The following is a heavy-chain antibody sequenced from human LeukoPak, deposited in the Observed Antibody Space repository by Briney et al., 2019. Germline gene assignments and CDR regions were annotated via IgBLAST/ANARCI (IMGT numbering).Heavy chain of an antibody. V-gene: IGHV4-59*01. CDR1: GGSISSYY. J-gene: IGHJ6*02. CDR2: IYYSGST. Sequence: RPSETLSLTCTVSGGSISSYYWSWIRQPPGKGLEWIGYIYYSGSTNYNPSLKSRVTTSVDTSKNQFSLKLSSVTAADTAVYYCAGGVTVYYYGMDVWGQGTTVTVSS. D-gene: IGHD4-17*01. CDR3: AGGVTVYYYGMDV.